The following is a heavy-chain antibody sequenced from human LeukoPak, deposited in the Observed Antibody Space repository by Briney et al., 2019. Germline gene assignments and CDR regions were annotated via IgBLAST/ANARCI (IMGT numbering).Heavy chain of an antibody. V-gene: IGHV3-11*01. D-gene: IGHD3-9*01. Sequence: PGGSLRLSCVASGFTFSDYYMNWIRQAPGKGLEWVSYIGSSGSTIYHVDSVKGRFTISRDNAKNSLYLQMNSLRAEDTAVYYCARDFDQPGSYWGQGTLVTVSS. CDR1: GFTFSDYY. CDR3: ARDFDQPGSY. J-gene: IGHJ4*02. CDR2: IGSSGSTI.